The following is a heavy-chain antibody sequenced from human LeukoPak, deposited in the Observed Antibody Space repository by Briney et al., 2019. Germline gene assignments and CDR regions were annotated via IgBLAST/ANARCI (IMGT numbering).Heavy chain of an antibody. Sequence: GGSLRLSCAASGFAFSDYYMSWIRQAPGKGLEWLSYISSTSSFTNYADSVKGRFTISRDNAKNSLYLQMNSLRAEDTAVYYCARLVGTRQYDILTGYYVDYWGQGILVTVSS. CDR1: GFAFSDYY. D-gene: IGHD3-9*01. CDR2: ISSTSSFT. J-gene: IGHJ4*02. CDR3: ARLVGTRQYDILTGYYVDY. V-gene: IGHV3-11*06.